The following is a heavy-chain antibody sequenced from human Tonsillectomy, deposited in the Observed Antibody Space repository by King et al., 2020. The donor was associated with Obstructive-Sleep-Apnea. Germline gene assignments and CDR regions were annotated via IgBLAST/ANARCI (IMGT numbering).Heavy chain of an antibody. CDR3: ARDFNSGWGNYGMDV. CDR1: GFSVSSHY. J-gene: IGHJ6*02. V-gene: IGHV3-66*01. Sequence: VQLVESGGGLVQPGGSLRLTCAASGFSVSSHYMSWVRQVPGEGLEWVSLLYFGGSTYYTDSGKGRFTISRDNSKNTLFLQMDSLRVDDTAVYYCARDFNSGWGNYGMDVWGQGTTVTVSS. D-gene: IGHD6-19*01. CDR2: LYFGGST.